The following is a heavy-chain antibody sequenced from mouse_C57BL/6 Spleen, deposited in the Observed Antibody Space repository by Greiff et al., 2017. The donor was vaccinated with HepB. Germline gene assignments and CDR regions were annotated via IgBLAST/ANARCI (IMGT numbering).Heavy chain of an antibody. CDR3: ARSAPYAMDY. Sequence: QVHVKQSGTELVKPGASVKLSCKASGYTFTSYWMHWVKQRPGQGLEWIGNINPSNGGTNYNEKFKSKATLTVDKSSRTAYMQLSSLTSEDSAVYYCARSAPYAMDYWGQGTSVTVSS. J-gene: IGHJ4*01. CDR2: INPSNGGT. D-gene: IGHD6-1*01. V-gene: IGHV1-53*01. CDR1: GYTFTSYW.